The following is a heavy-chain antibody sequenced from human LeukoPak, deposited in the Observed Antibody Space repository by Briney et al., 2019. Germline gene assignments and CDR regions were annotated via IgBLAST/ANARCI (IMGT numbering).Heavy chain of an antibody. D-gene: IGHD1-26*01. Sequence: GGSLRLSCAASGFTFSTYWMHWVRQGPGKGLVWVSRINSDGRSTRYADSVKGRFTISRDNAKNTLYLQMNSLRAEDTAVYYCARERIVGATFSVDAFDIWGQGTMVTVSS. CDR1: GFTFSTYW. V-gene: IGHV3-74*01. CDR2: INSDGRST. J-gene: IGHJ3*02. CDR3: ARERIVGATFSVDAFDI.